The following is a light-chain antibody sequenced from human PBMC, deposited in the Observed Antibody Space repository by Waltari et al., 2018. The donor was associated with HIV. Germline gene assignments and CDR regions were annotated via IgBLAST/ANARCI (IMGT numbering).Light chain of an antibody. V-gene: IGKV1-5*03. CDR1: QSINAW. J-gene: IGKJ3*01. CDR2: KAS. CDR3: QQYNNFPAT. Sequence: DIQMTQSPSTLSASVGDRVIITCRASQSINAWLAWYQQIPGKAPRLLIYKASNLQSGVPSRFSGSGSGTEFTLTISGLQPDDFATYYCQQYNNFPATFGPGTKVDIK.